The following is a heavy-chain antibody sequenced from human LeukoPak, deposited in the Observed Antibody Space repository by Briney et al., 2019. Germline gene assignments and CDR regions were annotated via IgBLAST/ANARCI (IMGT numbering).Heavy chain of an antibody. CDR1: GFTFSSYA. V-gene: IGHV3-30-3*01. CDR2: ISYDGSNK. D-gene: IGHD3-22*01. J-gene: IGHJ5*02. Sequence: PGRSLRLSCAASGFTFSSYAMHWVRQAPGKGLEWVAVISYDGSNKYYADSVPGRFTISRDNSKNTLYLQMNSLRAEDTAVYYCARAANYYDSSGLFDWFDPWGQGTLVTVSS. CDR3: ARAANYYDSSGLFDWFDP.